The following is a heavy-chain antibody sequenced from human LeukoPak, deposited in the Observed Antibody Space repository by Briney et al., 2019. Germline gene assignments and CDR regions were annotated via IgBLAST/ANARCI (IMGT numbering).Heavy chain of an antibody. CDR3: ARRGAARRYDGLDV. CDR1: GGFISSYY. Sequence: SETLSLTCTISGGFISSYYWSWIRQPPGKGLEWIGYIYYSGTTTYNPSLKSRIAMSVDTSKNQFSLRLNSVTAADTAVYYCARRGAARRYDGLDVWGQGTTVTVSS. D-gene: IGHD6-6*01. J-gene: IGHJ6*02. V-gene: IGHV4-59*08. CDR2: IYYSGTT.